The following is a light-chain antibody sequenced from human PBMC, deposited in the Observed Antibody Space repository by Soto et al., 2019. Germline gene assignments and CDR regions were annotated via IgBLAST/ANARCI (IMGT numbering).Light chain of an antibody. CDR3: QQYNRWPLT. V-gene: IGKV3-15*01. Sequence: DIVMTQSPATLSVSPGERATLSCRASQGLTTNFAWYQHKPGQAPSLLIYGASTRATGIPARFSGSGSGTEFTLTISSLQSDDAAVYYCQQYNRWPLTLGGGTKVEI. CDR2: GAS. J-gene: IGKJ4*01. CDR1: QGLTTN.